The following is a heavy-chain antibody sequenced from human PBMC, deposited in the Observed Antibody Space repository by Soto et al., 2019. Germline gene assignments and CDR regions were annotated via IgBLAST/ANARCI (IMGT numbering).Heavy chain of an antibody. CDR2: INHSGST. J-gene: IGHJ6*03. CDR3: ARGEAGYSGYVRYYYYMDV. V-gene: IGHV4-34*01. Sequence: SETLSLTCAVYGGSFSGYYWSWIRQPPGKGLEWIGEINHSGSTNYNPSLKSRVTISVDTSKNQFSLKLSSVTAADTAVYYCARGEAGYSGYVRYYYYMDVWGKGTTVTVSS. CDR1: GGSFSGYY. D-gene: IGHD5-12*01.